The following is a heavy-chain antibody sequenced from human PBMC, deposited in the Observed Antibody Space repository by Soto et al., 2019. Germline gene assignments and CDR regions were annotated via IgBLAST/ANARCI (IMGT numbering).Heavy chain of an antibody. CDR1: GCTFTSYD. CDR3: VRGVLRFGELLHWFDP. D-gene: IGHD3-10*01. J-gene: IGHJ5*02. Sequence: SVKVSCKASGCTFTSYDINWVRQATGQGLEWMGWMNPNSGNTGYAQKFQGRVTMTRNTSISTAYMELSSLRSEDTAVYYCVRGVLRFGELLHWFDPCRQGTLVTVSS. CDR2: MNPNSGNT. V-gene: IGHV1-8*01.